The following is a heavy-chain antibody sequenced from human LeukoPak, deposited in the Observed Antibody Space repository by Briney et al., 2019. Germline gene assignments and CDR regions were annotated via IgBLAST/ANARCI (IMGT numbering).Heavy chain of an antibody. CDR3: AKSHCGSFSCSRAEF. D-gene: IGHD2-2*01. V-gene: IGHV3-23*01. Sequence: GGSLRLSCAASGFTFSSYGMSWVRQAPGKGLEWVSAMSGGGGSTFYADSVKGRFTISRDNSKNTLYLQMNSLRDEDTAVYYCAKSHCGSFSCSRAEFWGQGTLVTVSS. CDR1: GFTFSSYG. CDR2: MSGGGGST. J-gene: IGHJ4*02.